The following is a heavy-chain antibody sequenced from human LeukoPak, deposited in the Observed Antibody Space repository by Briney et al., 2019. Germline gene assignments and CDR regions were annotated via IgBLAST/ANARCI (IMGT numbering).Heavy chain of an antibody. CDR3: ARDPNSSGYYFVPDY. CDR2: ISSSSSTI. CDR1: GFTFSSYS. V-gene: IGHV3-48*01. Sequence: GGSLRLSCAASGFTFSSYSMNWVRQAPGKGLEWVSYISSSSSTIYYADSVKGRFTISRDNSKNTLYLQMNSLRAEDTAVYYCARDPNSSGYYFVPDYWGQGTLVTVSS. J-gene: IGHJ4*02. D-gene: IGHD3-22*01.